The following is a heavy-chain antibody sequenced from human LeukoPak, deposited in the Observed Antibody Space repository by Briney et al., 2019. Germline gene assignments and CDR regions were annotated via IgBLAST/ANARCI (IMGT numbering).Heavy chain of an antibody. V-gene: IGHV3-23*01. Sequence: PGGSLRLSCAASGFTFSSYGMSWVRQAPGKGLEWVSAISGSGGTTYYADSVKGRFTVSRDNSKNTLYLQMNSLRAEDTAVYYCATYYDFWSGYMYYFDYWGQGTLVTVSS. D-gene: IGHD3-3*01. J-gene: IGHJ4*02. CDR2: ISGSGGTT. CDR1: GFTFSSYG. CDR3: ATYYDFWSGYMYYFDY.